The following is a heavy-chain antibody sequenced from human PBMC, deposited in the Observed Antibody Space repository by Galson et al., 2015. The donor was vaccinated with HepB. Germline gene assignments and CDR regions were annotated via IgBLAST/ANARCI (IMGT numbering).Heavy chain of an antibody. Sequence: VKVSCKASGYSFTNYAMHWVRQAPGQRLEWMGWINAGNGNTKYSQKFQGRVTITRDTSASTAYMELSSLRSEDTAVYYCARGGVRVGATDFHWYFDLWGRGTLVTVSS. D-gene: IGHD1-26*01. J-gene: IGHJ2*01. CDR3: ARGGVRVGATDFHWYFDL. V-gene: IGHV1-3*01. CDR2: INAGNGNT. CDR1: GYSFTNYA.